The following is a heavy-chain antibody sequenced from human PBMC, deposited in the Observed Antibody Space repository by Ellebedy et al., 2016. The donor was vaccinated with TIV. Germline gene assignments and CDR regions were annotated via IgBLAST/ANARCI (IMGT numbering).Heavy chain of an antibody. CDR3: ASSRLSAYFDWLNAFDI. D-gene: IGHD3-9*01. J-gene: IGHJ3*02. Sequence: GESLKISCAASGFTFSSYGMHWVRQAPGKGLEWVAFIRYDGSNKYYADSVKGRFTISRDNSKNTLYLQMNSLRAEDTAVYYCASSRLSAYFDWLNAFDIWGQGTMVTVSS. V-gene: IGHV3-30*02. CDR1: GFTFSSYG. CDR2: IRYDGSNK.